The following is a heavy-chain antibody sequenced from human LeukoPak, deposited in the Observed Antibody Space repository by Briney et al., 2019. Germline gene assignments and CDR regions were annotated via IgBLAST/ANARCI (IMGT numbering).Heavy chain of an antibody. CDR1: GFTFSNYA. CDR2: ISGSSGNT. Sequence: SGGSLRLSCAASGFTFSNYAMNWVRQAPGKGLEWVSAISGSSGNTYYADSVKGRFTISRDNSKNTLYLQMNSLRAEDTAVYYCAQGNGDYRNPWGQGTLATVSS. CDR3: AQGNGDYRNP. J-gene: IGHJ5*02. D-gene: IGHD4-17*01. V-gene: IGHV3-23*01.